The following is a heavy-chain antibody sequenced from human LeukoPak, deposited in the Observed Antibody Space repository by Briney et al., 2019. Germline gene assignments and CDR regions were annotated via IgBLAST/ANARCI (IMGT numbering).Heavy chain of an antibody. V-gene: IGHV1-18*04. CDR2: ISAYNGNT. CDR3: AIDFGTVVTPGWFDP. CDR1: GYTFTING. D-gene: IGHD4-23*01. Sequence: ASVKVSCKASGYTFTINGNSWVRQAPGQGLEWMGWISAYNGNTDYAQKLQGRVTMTTDTSTSTAYMELRSVRSDDPAVYYCAIDFGTVVTPGWFDPWGQGTLVTVSS. J-gene: IGHJ5*02.